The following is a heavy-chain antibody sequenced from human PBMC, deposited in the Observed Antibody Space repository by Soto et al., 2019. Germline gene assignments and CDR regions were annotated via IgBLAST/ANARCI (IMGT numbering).Heavy chain of an antibody. CDR3: ARHGRISYYDSSGPPDY. CDR2: IYPGDSDT. V-gene: IGHV5-51*01. J-gene: IGHJ4*02. D-gene: IGHD3-22*01. CDR1: GYSFTSYW. Sequence: GESLKISCKGSGYSFTSYWIGWVRQMPGKGLEWMGIIYPGDSDTRYSPSFQGQVTISADKSISTAYLQWSSLKASDTAMYYCARHGRISYYDSSGPPDYWGQGTLVTVSS.